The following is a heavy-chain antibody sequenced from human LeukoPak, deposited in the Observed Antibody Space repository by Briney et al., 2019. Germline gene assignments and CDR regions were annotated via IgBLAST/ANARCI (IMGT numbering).Heavy chain of an antibody. CDR1: GFSFTTYG. J-gene: IGHJ4*02. CDR3: ARRPPQIHLFDY. V-gene: IGHV3-30*03. CDR2: ISYDGRNQ. Sequence: GGSPRLSCAASGFSFTTYGMHWVRQAPLKGLEWLAAISYDGRNQNYADSVKGRFTIFRDNSQNTLYLQMNSLRSEDTAVYYCARRPPQIHLFDYWGQGTLVTVSS.